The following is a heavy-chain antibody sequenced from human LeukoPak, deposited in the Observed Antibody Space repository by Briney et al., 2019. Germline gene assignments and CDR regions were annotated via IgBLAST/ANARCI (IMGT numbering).Heavy chain of an antibody. CDR1: GYTFTGNY. Sequence: WASVKVSCKASGYTFTGNYMHWVRQAPGQGLEYMGYIDPNSGGTYYIQKFQGRVTMTRDMSINTAYVELSSLTSDDTAVYCCARGGGTVAPAPWVPFAYWGQGTLVTVSS. CDR2: IDPNSGGT. V-gene: IGHV1-2*02. J-gene: IGHJ4*02. D-gene: IGHD4-11*01. CDR3: ARGGGTVAPAPWVPFAY.